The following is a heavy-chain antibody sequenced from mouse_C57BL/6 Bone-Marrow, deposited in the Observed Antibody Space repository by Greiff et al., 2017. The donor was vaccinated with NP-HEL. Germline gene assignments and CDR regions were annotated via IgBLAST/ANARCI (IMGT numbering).Heavy chain of an antibody. V-gene: IGHV5-12*01. CDR1: GFTFSDYY. J-gene: IGHJ4*01. CDR3: ARRGGDY. Sequence: EVKVVESGGGLVQPGGSLKLSCAASGFTFSDYYMYWVRQTPEKRLEWVAYISNGGGSTYYPDTVKGRFTISRDNAKNTLYLQMSRLKSEDTAMYYCARRGGDYWGQGTSDTVSS. CDR2: ISNGGGST.